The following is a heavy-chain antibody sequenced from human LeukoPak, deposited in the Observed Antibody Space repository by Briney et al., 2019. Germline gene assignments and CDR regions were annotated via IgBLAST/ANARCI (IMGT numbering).Heavy chain of an antibody. D-gene: IGHD5-18*01. CDR1: GYRFTSYW. Sequence: GESLKISCEGSGYRFTSYWIAWVRQMPGKGLEWMGIIYPGDSDTRYSPSFQGQVTISADKSISTAYLQWRSLKASDTAMYHCARQWYEDTAMVDYWGQGTLVTVSS. CDR3: ARQWYEDTAMVDY. J-gene: IGHJ4*02. V-gene: IGHV5-51*01. CDR2: IYPGDSDT.